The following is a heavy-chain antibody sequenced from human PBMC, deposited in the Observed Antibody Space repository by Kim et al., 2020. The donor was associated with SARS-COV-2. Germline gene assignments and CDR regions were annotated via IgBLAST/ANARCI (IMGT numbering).Heavy chain of an antibody. V-gene: IGHV3-15*01. CDR2: IKSKSDGATK. CDR3: ATQLTSSTVVLAGSPLGP. CDR1: GFTFSKSW. D-gene: IGHD6-19*01. J-gene: IGHJ5*02. Sequence: GGSLRLSCAASGFTFSKSWMTWVRQAPGKGLDWVGRIKSKSDGATKEYATAVKGRFTLSRDDSKNTLYLEMKSLETEDTAVYYCATQLTSSTVVLAGSPLGPWGQGTLVTVSS.